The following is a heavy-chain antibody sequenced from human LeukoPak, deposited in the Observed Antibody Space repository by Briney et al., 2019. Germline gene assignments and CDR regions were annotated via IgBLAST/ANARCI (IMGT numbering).Heavy chain of an antibody. Sequence: SETLSLTCTVSGGSISSSSYYWGWIRQPPGKGLEWIGSIYYSGSTYYNPSLKSRVTISVDTSKNQFSLKLSSVTAADTAVYYCASGPEGYCSSTSCYLWYFDLWGRGTLVTVSS. J-gene: IGHJ2*01. CDR3: ASGPEGYCSSTSCYLWYFDL. V-gene: IGHV4-39*01. CDR2: IYYSGST. D-gene: IGHD2-2*01. CDR1: GGSISSSSYY.